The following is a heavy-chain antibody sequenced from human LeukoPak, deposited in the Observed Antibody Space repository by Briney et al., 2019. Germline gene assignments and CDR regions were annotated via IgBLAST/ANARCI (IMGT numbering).Heavy chain of an antibody. D-gene: IGHD3-10*02. J-gene: IGHJ6*04. V-gene: IGHV3-30*18. CDR3: AELGITMIGGV. Sequence: GRSLRLSCAVSGFTLSSYGMHWVRQAPGKGLEWVALISYDGSNTYYADSVKGRFTISRDNSKNTLYLQMSSLRAEDTAVYYCAELGITMIGGVWGKGTTVTISS. CDR2: ISYDGSNT. CDR1: GFTLSSYG.